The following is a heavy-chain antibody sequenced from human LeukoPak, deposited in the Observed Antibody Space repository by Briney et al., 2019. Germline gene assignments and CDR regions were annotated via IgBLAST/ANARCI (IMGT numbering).Heavy chain of an antibody. Sequence: PGGSLRLSCTASGFTFGDYAISWVRQAPGKGLEWVGFIRSKAYGGTTEYAASVKGRFTISRDDSKSIAYLQMNSLKTEDTAVYYCTRVRGTMVRGVITHFDYWGQGTLVTVSS. CDR1: GFTFGDYA. V-gene: IGHV3-49*04. CDR3: TRVRGTMVRGVITHFDY. D-gene: IGHD3-10*01. J-gene: IGHJ4*02. CDR2: IRSKAYGGTT.